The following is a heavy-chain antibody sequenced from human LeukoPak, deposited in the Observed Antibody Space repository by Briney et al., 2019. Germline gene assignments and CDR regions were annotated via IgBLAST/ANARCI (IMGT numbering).Heavy chain of an antibody. CDR2: IYPDDSDT. Sequence: GESLKISCKGSGYSFTSYWIGWVRQTPRKGLEWMGIIYPDDSDTRYSPSFQGQVTISADKSISTAYLQWSSLKASDTAMYYCARSSGYWAADYWGQGTLVTVSS. CDR1: GYSFTSYW. D-gene: IGHD3-9*01. CDR3: ARSSGYWAADY. V-gene: IGHV5-51*01. J-gene: IGHJ4*02.